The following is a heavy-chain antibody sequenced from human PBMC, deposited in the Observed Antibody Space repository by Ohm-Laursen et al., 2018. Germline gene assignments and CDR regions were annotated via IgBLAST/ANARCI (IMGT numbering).Heavy chain of an antibody. CDR2: LYSGGSA. CDR3: AITGGFWNY. Sequence: GSLRLSCAASGVTVSTNYMSWVRQAPGRGLEWVSILYSGGSAYSADSVKGRFTISRDNSKNTLYLQMNILRADDTAVYYCAITGGFWNYWGQGTLVTVSS. D-gene: IGHD3-10*01. V-gene: IGHV3-53*01. CDR1: GVTVSTNY. J-gene: IGHJ4*02.